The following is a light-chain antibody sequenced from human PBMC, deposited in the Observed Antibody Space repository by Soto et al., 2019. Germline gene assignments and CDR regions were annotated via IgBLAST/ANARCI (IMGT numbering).Light chain of an antibody. CDR1: QSVSRN. CDR2: GAS. V-gene: IGKV3-15*01. CDR3: QQYNGWPLT. J-gene: IGKJ4*01. Sequence: EIVMTQSPATLSVSPGERATLSCRASQSVSRNLAWYQQKPGQAPRLLVSGASTRATGIPATFSGSGSGTEFTLTISSLQSGDFAIYYCQQYNGWPLTFGGGTKVEIK.